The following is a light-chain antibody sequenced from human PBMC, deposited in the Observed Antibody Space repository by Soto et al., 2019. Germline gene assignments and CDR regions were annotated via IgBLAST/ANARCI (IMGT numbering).Light chain of an antibody. V-gene: IGKV1-39*01. CDR2: DAS. CDR1: QSVSTS. J-gene: IGKJ2*01. Sequence: DIQMIQSPSSLSASIGDRVTITCRASQSVSTSLNWYQQKPGKAPKLLTYDASNLQSGVPSRFSGSESGADFTLTISSLQPEDCATYYCQQSHDFPYTFGQGTKLDIK. CDR3: QQSHDFPYT.